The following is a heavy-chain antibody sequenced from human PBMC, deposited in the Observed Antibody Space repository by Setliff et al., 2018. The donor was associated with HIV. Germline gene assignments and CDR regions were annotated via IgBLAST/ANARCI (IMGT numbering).Heavy chain of an antibody. CDR1: GGSISSSSYY. CDR2: IYYSGST. CDR3: ASTGYSSGWSFDY. J-gene: IGHJ4*02. D-gene: IGHD6-19*01. V-gene: IGHV4-39*07. Sequence: SETLSLTCTVSGGSISSSSYYWGWIRQPPGKGLEWIGGIYYSGSTYYNPSLKSRVTISVDTSKNQFSLKLSSVTAADTAVYYCASTGYSSGWSFDYWGQGTLVTV.